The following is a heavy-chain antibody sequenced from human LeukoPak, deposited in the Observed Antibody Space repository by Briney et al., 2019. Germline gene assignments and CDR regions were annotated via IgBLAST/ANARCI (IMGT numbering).Heavy chain of an antibody. CDR2: INHSGST. Sequence: SETLSLTCAVYGGSFSGYHWSWIRQPPGKGLEWIGEINHSGSTNYNPSLKSRVTISVDTSKNQFSLKLSSVTAADTAVYYCARQMLPYDSSGYYIDYWGQGTLVTVSS. CDR3: ARQMLPYDSSGYYIDY. D-gene: IGHD3-22*01. CDR1: GGSFSGYH. V-gene: IGHV4-34*01. J-gene: IGHJ4*02.